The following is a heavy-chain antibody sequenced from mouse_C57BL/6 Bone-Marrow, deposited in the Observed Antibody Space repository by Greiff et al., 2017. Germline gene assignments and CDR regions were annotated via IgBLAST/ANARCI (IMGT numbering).Heavy chain of an antibody. CDR2: IYPRDGST. V-gene: IGHV1-85*01. D-gene: IGHD1-1*01. CDR3: ARDYGSSYWYFDV. Sequence: VQLQQSGPELVKPGASVKLSCKASGYTFTSYDITWVKQRPGQGLEWIGWIYPRDGSTKYNEKFKGKATLTVDTSSSTAYMELHSLTSEDSAVYCCARDYGSSYWYFDVWGTGTTVTVSS. J-gene: IGHJ1*03. CDR1: GYTFTSYD.